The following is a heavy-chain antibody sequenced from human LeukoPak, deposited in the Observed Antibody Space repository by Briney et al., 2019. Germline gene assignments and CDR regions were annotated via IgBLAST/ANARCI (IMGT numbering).Heavy chain of an antibody. CDR1: GYTFTSYD. Sequence: PWASVKVSCKASGYTFTSYDINWLRQATGQGPEWMGWMNPNSGATGYAQKFQGRVTMTRSTSINTVYMELSSLRSEDTAVYYCARDLELYGDLPDYWGQGTLVTVSS. V-gene: IGHV1-8*01. J-gene: IGHJ4*02. CDR3: ARDLELYGDLPDY. D-gene: IGHD4-17*01. CDR2: MNPNSGAT.